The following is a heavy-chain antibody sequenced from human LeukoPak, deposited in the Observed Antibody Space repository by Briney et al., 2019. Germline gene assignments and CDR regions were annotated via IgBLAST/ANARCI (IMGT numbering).Heavy chain of an antibody. Sequence: ASVKVSCKASGYTFTGYYMHWVRQAPGQGLEWMGWMNPNSGNTGYAQKFQGRVTMTRNTSISTAYMELSSLRSEDTAVYYCATDLGGRDAFDIWGQGTMVTVSS. D-gene: IGHD2-15*01. CDR1: GYTFTGYY. CDR2: MNPNSGNT. J-gene: IGHJ3*02. V-gene: IGHV1-8*02. CDR3: ATDLGGRDAFDI.